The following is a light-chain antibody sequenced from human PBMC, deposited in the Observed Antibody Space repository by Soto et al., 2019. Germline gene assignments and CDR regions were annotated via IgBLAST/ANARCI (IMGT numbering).Light chain of an antibody. CDR1: QSISSY. Sequence: DIQMTQSPSSLSASVGDRVTITCRASQSISSYLNWYQQKPGKAPKLLIYAASSLQSGLPSRFSGSGSGTDFTLTISSLQPEDYATYYCQHSYSTRWTFGQGTKVEIK. CDR3: QHSYSTRWT. V-gene: IGKV1-39*01. J-gene: IGKJ1*01. CDR2: AAS.